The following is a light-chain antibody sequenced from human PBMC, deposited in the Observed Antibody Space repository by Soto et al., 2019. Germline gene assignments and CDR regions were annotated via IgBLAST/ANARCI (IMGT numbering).Light chain of an antibody. CDR2: DVS. Sequence: QSALTQPRSVSGPPGQSVSISCSGTSSDVGTYNYVSWYQQHPGKAPKLMIYDVSKRPSGVPDRFSGSKSGNTASLTICGRQAEDEADYYCCSYAGGYTHAVFGGGTKLTVL. CDR3: CSYAGGYTHAV. CDR1: SSDVGTYNY. J-gene: IGLJ2*01. V-gene: IGLV2-11*01.